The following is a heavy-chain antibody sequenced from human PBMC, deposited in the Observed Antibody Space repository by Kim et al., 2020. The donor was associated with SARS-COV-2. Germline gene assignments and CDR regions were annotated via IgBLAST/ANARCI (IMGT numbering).Heavy chain of an antibody. V-gene: IGHV4-4*02. CDR2: IYHSGST. D-gene: IGHD3-10*01. Sequence: SETLSLTCAVSGGSISSSNWWSWVRQPPGKGLEWIGEIYHSGSTNYNPSLKSRVTISVDKSKNQFSLKLSSVTAADTAVYYCARAVSYYYGSGSYYNVEGGNWFDPWGQGTLVTVS. CDR3: ARAVSYYYGSGSYYNVEGGNWFDP. CDR1: GGSISSSNW. J-gene: IGHJ5*02.